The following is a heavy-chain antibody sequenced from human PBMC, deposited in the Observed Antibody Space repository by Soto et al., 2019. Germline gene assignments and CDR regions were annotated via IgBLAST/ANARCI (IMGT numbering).Heavy chain of an antibody. CDR1: GGSISSYY. CDR3: AGRYGSAFDI. J-gene: IGHJ3*02. Sequence: QVQLQESGPGLVKPSETLSLTCTVSGGSISSYYWSWIRQPPGKGLEWIGYIFYSGSTNYNPSLKSRVTISVDTSKNQCSLKLSSVTAADTAVYYCAGRYGSAFDIWGHGTMVTVSS. CDR2: IFYSGST. D-gene: IGHD4-17*01. V-gene: IGHV4-59*01.